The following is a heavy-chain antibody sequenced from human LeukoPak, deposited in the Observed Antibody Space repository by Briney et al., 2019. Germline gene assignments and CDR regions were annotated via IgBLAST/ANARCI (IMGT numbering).Heavy chain of an antibody. CDR1: GFTISSYE. Sequence: GGSLRLSCAASGFTISSYEMNWVRQAPGKGLEWVSGISGPGGSTYYADSVKGRFTISRDNSKNTLYLQMNSLRAEDTALYYCAKDSWSFHDAFDIWGQGTMVTVSS. J-gene: IGHJ3*02. CDR2: ISGPGGST. V-gene: IGHV3-23*01. D-gene: IGHD2-21*01. CDR3: AKDSWSFHDAFDI.